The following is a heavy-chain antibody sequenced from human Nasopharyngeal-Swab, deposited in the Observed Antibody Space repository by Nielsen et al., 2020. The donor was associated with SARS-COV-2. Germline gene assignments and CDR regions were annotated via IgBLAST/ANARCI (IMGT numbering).Heavy chain of an antibody. D-gene: IGHD3-3*01. CDR1: GFTFSSYG. CDR3: AKTRPAFGVAINYYYYYGMDV. Sequence: GESLKISCAASGFTFSSYGMHWVRQAPGKGLEWVAVISYDGSNKYYADSVKGRFTISRDNSKNTLYLQMNSLRAEDTAVYYCAKTRPAFGVAINYYYYYGMDVWGQGTTVTVSS. J-gene: IGHJ6*02. CDR2: ISYDGSNK. V-gene: IGHV3-30*18.